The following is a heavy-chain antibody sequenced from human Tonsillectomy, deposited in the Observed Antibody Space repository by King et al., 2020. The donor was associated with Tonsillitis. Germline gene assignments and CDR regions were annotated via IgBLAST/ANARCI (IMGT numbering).Heavy chain of an antibody. J-gene: IGHJ4*02. D-gene: IGHD5-18*01. Sequence: VQLVESGGGVVQPGRSLRLSCAASGFTFSSYGMHWVRQAPGKGLEWVAVMSYDGNNKYYADSVKGRFTISRDNSKNTLYLQVNSLRAEDTAVYYCAKGGYSNGCSYCDYLGQGTLVTVSS. CDR1: GFTFSSYG. V-gene: IGHV3-30*18. CDR3: AKGGYSNGCSYCDY. CDR2: MSYDGNNK.